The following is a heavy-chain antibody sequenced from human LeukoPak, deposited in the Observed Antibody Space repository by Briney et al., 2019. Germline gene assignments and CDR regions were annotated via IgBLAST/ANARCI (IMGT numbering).Heavy chain of an antibody. Sequence: PSETLSLTCTVSGGSISSSSYYWGWIRQPPGKGLEWIGEINHSGSTNYNPSLKSRVTISVDTSKNQFSLKLSSVTAADTAVYYCARGRSILTGYYGRPYYFDYWGQGTLVTVSS. D-gene: IGHD3-9*01. CDR2: INHSGST. V-gene: IGHV4-39*07. CDR3: ARGRSILTGYYGRPYYFDY. CDR1: GGSISSSSYY. J-gene: IGHJ4*02.